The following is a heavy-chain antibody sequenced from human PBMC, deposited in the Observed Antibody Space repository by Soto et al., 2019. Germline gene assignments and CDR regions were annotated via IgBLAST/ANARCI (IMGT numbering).Heavy chain of an antibody. CDR3: AGGPWLLDF. D-gene: IGHD2-15*01. V-gene: IGHV3-53*01. Sequence: GGPLRLSCAASGFPASKNYVSWARQAQAEGLESVSLIDSGGTKYYADSVRGRFTISRDNSKNTLFLEMNSLSAEDTALYFCAGGPWLLDFWGQGTLVTVSS. J-gene: IGHJ4*02. CDR2: IDSGGTK. CDR1: GFPASKNY.